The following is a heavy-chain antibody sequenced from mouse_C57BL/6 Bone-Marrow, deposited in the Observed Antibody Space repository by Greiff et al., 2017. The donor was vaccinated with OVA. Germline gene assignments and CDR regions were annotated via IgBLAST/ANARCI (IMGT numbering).Heavy chain of an antibody. CDR2: INPNNGGT. J-gene: IGHJ1*03. CDR3: ARSTYGSSYWYFDV. D-gene: IGHD1-1*01. CDR1: GYTFTDYY. V-gene: IGHV1-26*01. Sequence: VQLQQSGPELVKPGASGKGAWKASGYTFTDYYIQFVKHSHGKSLHRIGDINPNNGGTSYNQKFKGKATLTVDKSSSTAYMELRSLTSEDSAVYYCARSTYGSSYWYFDVWGTGTTVTVSS.